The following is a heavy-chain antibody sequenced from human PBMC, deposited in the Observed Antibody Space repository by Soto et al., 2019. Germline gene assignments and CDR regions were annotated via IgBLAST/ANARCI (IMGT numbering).Heavy chain of an antibody. Sequence: PGGSLRLSCAASGFTFSNAWMNWVRQAPGKGLEWVGRIKSKTDGGTTDYAAPVKGRFTISRDDSKNTLYLQMNSLKTEDTAVYYCTSGLPVFGVANFAYRGQGTLDIVSA. CDR2: IKSKTDGGTT. CDR3: TSGLPVFGVANFAY. CDR1: GFTFSNAW. J-gene: IGHJ4*02. V-gene: IGHV3-15*07. D-gene: IGHD3-3*01.